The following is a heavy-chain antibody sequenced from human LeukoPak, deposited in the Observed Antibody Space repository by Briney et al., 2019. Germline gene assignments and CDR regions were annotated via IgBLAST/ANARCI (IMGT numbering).Heavy chain of an antibody. D-gene: IGHD2-21*01. V-gene: IGHV3-23*01. J-gene: IGHJ3*01. CDR3: AKGPGGEEPPPNDGFDL. Sequence: GSLRLSCAASGFIYYNYALSWVRQAPGKGLEWVSSISGRGGSTYYTDSVTGRFTISRDNSKSTLYLQMNSLRADDTAIYYCAKGPGGEEPPPNDGFDLWGQGTVVTVSS. CDR1: GFIYYNYA. CDR2: ISGRGGST.